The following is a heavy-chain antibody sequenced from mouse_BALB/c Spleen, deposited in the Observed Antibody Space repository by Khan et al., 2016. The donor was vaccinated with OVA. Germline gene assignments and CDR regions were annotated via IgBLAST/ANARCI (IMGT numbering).Heavy chain of an antibody. D-gene: IGHD3-3*01. CDR3: ARDAGRY. CDR1: GYTFPEYT. Sequence: VQLQQSGPELVKPGASVKISCKTSGYTFPEYTVHWVKQSLGQSLDWIGVINPKNGGTAYNQKFKGKATLAVDKSSSTAYMEFRNLTSEDSAVYYCARDAGRYWGQGTSVTVAS. V-gene: IGHV1-18*01. CDR2: INPKNGGT. J-gene: IGHJ4*01.